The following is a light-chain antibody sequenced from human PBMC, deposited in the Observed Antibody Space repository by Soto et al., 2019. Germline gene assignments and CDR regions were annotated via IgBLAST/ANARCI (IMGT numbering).Light chain of an antibody. CDR1: SSDVGSYNY. CDR2: EVS. V-gene: IGLV2-8*01. J-gene: IGLJ1*01. Sequence: QSVLTQPPSASGSPGQSVTISCTGTSSDVGSYNYVSWYQQHPGKAPKLMIYEVSKRPSGVPDRFSGSKSGNTASLTVSGLQAEDEAAYYCGSYAGSITVFGSGTKVTVL. CDR3: GSYAGSITV.